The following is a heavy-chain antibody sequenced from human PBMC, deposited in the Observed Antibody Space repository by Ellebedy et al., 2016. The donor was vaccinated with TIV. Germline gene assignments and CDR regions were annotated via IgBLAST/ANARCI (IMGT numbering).Heavy chain of an antibody. CDR1: GYTFTSYG. Sequence: ASVKVSXXASGYTFTSYGISWVRQAPGQGLEWMGWIRAYNGNTNYAQKLQGRVTMTTDTSTSTAYMELRSLRSDDTAVYYCARDVVVVPAAMVSYYYYYYGMDVWGQGTTVTVSS. CDR2: IRAYNGNT. V-gene: IGHV1-18*01. D-gene: IGHD2-2*01. J-gene: IGHJ6*02. CDR3: ARDVVVVPAAMVSYYYYYYGMDV.